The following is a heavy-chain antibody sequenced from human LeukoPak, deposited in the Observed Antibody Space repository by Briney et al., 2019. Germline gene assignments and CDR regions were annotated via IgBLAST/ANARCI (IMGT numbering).Heavy chain of an antibody. CDR2: IYYSGST. CDR1: GGSISSSSYY. D-gene: IGHD2-2*01. CDR3: ERRRTRYCSSTSCYGRCFDY. V-gene: IGHV4-39*01. J-gene: IGHJ4*02. Sequence: PSETLSLTCTVSGGSISSSSYYWGWLRQPPGKELEWIGSIYYSGSTYYNPSLKSRVTISVDTSKHQFSLKLSSVTAADTAVYYCERRRTRYCSSTSCYGRCFDYWGQGTLVTVSS.